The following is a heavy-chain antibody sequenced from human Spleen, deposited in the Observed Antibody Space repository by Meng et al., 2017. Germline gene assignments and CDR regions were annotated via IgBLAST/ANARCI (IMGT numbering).Heavy chain of an antibody. Sequence: QITLKESGPTLVKPTQTLTLTCTFSGFSLSTCGVGVGWIRQPPGKALEWIALIYWNDDKRYRPSLERRLTITKDTSKNQVLLKMANMDPVDTATYYCARTYGTTDYWGQGALVTVSS. J-gene: IGHJ4*02. V-gene: IGHV2-5*01. CDR3: ARTYGTTDY. D-gene: IGHD2-2*01. CDR2: IYWNDDK. CDR1: GFSLSTCGVG.